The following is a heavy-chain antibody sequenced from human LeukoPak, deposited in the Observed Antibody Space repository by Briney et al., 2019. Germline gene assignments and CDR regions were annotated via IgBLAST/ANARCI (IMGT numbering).Heavy chain of an antibody. CDR2: INDHNGNT. V-gene: IGHV1-18*01. Sequence: ASVKVSCKASGYTFTRYGLSWVRQAPGQGLEWMGWINDHNGNTNYAEKFQGRVTMTTDTYTSTAYIELRSLRSDDTAVYYCARGGGFRSAFDIWGQGTMVTVSS. D-gene: IGHD2/OR15-2a*01. J-gene: IGHJ3*02. CDR3: ARGGGFRSAFDI. CDR1: GYTFTRYG.